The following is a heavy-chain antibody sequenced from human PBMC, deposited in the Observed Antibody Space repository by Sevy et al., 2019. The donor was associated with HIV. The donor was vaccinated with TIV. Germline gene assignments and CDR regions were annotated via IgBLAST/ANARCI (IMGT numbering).Heavy chain of an antibody. J-gene: IGHJ6*02. V-gene: IGHV4-38-2*02. CDR1: GFSISSGYY. CDR2: IYHSGRT. CDR3: ARASAGDRLDYYGMDV. Sequence: SETLSLTCTVSGFSISSGYYWGWIRQSPEKGLEWIGNIYHSGRTYYKPSLKSRVTISVDTSKNQFSLKLISVTAADTAVYYCARASAGDRLDYYGMDVWGQGITVTVSS. D-gene: IGHD2-21*02.